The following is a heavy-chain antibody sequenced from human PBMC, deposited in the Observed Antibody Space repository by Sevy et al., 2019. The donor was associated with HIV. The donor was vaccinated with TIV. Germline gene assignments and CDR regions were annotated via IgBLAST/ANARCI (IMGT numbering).Heavy chain of an antibody. CDR2: INKDGSQK. Sequence: GGSLRLSCTAAGFTFSNYWMSWVRQAPGKGLEWVANINKDGSQKYTVDSVEGGFIISRDNVKNSLYLQMNSLTAEETAKYCCGRKSSEIYDRGWWGGYDRWGQGSLVTVSS. J-gene: IGHJ5*02. V-gene: IGHV3-7*01. CDR1: GFTFSNYW. CDR3: GRKSSEIYDRGWWGGYDR. D-gene: IGHD6-19*01.